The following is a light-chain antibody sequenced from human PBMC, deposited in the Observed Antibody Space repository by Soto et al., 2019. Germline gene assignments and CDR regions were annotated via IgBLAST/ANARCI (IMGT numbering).Light chain of an antibody. V-gene: IGKV3-15*01. J-gene: IGKJ5*01. CDR3: QQYNNWPPIT. CDR2: SAS. CDR1: QSVSSD. Sequence: EIVMTQSPATLSVSPGERATPSFRASQSVSSDLAWYEQKPDQAPRLLIYSASTRATGIPARFSGSGSGTEFTLTISSLQSEDFAVYYCQQYNNWPPITFGQGTRLEIK.